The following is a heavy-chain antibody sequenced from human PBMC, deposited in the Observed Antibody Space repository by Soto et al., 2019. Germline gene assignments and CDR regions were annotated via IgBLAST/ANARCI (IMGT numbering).Heavy chain of an antibody. V-gene: IGHV3-74*01. Sequence: EVQLVESGGGLVQPGGSLRLSCAASGFTFSSYWMHWVRQAPGKGLVWVSRINSDGSSTNYADSVKGRFTISRDNAKNTLYLQMNSLRAEDTAVYYSARDLRFSSSWFLIGWFDPWGLGTLVTVSS. D-gene: IGHD6-13*01. CDR1: GFTFSSYW. CDR3: ARDLRFSSSWFLIGWFDP. J-gene: IGHJ5*02. CDR2: INSDGSST.